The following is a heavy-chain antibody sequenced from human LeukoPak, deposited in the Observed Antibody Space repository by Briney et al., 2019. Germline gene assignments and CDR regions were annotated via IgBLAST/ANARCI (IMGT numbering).Heavy chain of an antibody. CDR3: ASSGDGYNSNDY. CDR2: IIPIFGTA. J-gene: IGHJ4*02. V-gene: IGHV1-69*05. D-gene: IGHD5-24*01. Sequence: GASVKVSCKASGGTFSSYAISWVRQAPGQGLEWMGGIIPIFGTANYAQKFQGRVTITTDESTSTAYMELSSLRSEDTAVYYCASSGDGYNSNDYWGQGTLVTVSS. CDR1: GGTFSSYA.